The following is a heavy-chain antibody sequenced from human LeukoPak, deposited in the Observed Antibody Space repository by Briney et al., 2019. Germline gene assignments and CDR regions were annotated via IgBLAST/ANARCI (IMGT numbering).Heavy chain of an antibody. D-gene: IGHD6-6*01. CDR2: IYYSGST. CDR1: GGSISSYY. J-gene: IGHJ4*02. CDR3: ARAYGEYSSDY. Sequence: PSETLSLTCTVSGGSISSYYWSWIRQPPGKGLDWIGYIYYSGSTNYNPSLKSRVTISVDTSKNQFSLKLSSVTAADTAVYYCARAYGEYSSDYWGQGTLVTVSS. V-gene: IGHV4-59*01.